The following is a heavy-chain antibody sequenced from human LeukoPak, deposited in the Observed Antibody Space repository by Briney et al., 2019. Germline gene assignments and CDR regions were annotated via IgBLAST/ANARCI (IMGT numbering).Heavy chain of an antibody. CDR2: IKQDGSEK. V-gene: IGHV3-7*01. J-gene: IGHJ3*02. CDR3: ARDGGPIAVAGTFAFDI. CDR1: GFTFSSYW. D-gene: IGHD6-19*01. Sequence: GSLRLSCAASGFTFSSYWMSWVRQAPGKGLEWVANIKQDGSEKYYVDSVKGRFTISRDNAKNSLYLQMNSLRAEDTAVYYCARDGGPIAVAGTFAFDIWGQGTVVTVSS.